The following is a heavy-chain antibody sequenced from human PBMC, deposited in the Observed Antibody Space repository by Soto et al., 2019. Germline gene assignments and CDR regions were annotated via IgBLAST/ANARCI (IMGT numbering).Heavy chain of an antibody. CDR2: MDPNSGST. D-gene: IGHD3-3*01. J-gene: IGHJ6*02. CDR3: ARERKFDFWRKGLDV. CDR1: GYTFTSYD. V-gene: IGHV1-8*01. Sequence: QAQLVQSGAEVKKPGASVKVSCKASGYTFTSYDINWVRQAPGQGLEWLGWMDPNSGSTGYAQNFQGRVTMTRNISINTAHMELSSRRSEDTAVYYCARERKFDFWRKGLDVWGQGTTVTVSS.